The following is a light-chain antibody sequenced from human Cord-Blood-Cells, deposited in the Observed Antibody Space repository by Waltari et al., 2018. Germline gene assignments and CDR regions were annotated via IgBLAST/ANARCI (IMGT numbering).Light chain of an antibody. Sequence: SALTQPASVSGSPGQSITISCTGTSSAVGSYNLVSWYQQHPGKAPKLMIYEVSKRPSVFTNRFSGSKSGNTASLTISGLQAEDEADYYCCSYAGSSTYVFGTGTKVTVL. V-gene: IGLV2-23*02. CDR3: CSYAGSSTYV. J-gene: IGLJ1*01. CDR1: SSAVGSYNL. CDR2: EVS.